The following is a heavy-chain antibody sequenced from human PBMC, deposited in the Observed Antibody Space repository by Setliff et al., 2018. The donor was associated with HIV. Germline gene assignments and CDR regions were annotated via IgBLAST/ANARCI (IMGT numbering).Heavy chain of an antibody. Sequence: GESLKISCKGSGYSFTTYWIGWVRQMPGKGLEWMGIIHPGDSETRYSPSCQGQVIISADKSISTAYLQWSSLKASDTAMYYCASLQPDAVDVWGQGTTVTVSS. CDR2: IHPGDSET. CDR1: GYSFTTYW. V-gene: IGHV5-51*01. CDR3: ASLQPDAVDV. J-gene: IGHJ6*02.